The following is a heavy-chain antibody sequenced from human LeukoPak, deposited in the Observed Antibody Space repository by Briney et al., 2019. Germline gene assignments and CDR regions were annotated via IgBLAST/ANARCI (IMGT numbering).Heavy chain of an antibody. V-gene: IGHV3-11*06. D-gene: IGHD2-2*01. J-gene: IGHJ3*02. Sequence: PGGSLRLSCAASGFTFSDYYMSWLRQAPGKGLEWVSYISSSSYTNYADSVKGRFTISRDNAKNSLYLQMNSLRAEDTAVYYCARGSVVPAARLGSDAFDIWGQGTMVTVSS. CDR3: ARGSVVPAARLGSDAFDI. CDR1: GFTFSDYY. CDR2: ISSSSYT.